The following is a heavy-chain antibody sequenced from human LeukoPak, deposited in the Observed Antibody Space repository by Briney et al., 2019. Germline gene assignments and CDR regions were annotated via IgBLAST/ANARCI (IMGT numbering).Heavy chain of an antibody. CDR3: ARALKLLDAFDI. CDR2: INPNNGGT. CDR1: GYTFTDYC. J-gene: IGHJ3*02. Sequence: ASVKFSCKATGYTFTDYCMHWVRQAPGQGLEWMGWINPNNGGTNYAQKFQGWVTMTRDTSISTAYMELSRLRSDDTAVYYCARALKLLDAFDIWGQGTMVTVSS. V-gene: IGHV1-2*04. D-gene: IGHD3-10*01.